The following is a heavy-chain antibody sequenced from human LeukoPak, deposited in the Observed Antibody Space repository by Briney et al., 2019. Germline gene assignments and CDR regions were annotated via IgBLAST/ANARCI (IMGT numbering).Heavy chain of an antibody. Sequence: PSETLSLTCTVSGGSISSSSYYWGWIRQPPGKGLEWIGSIYYSGSTYYNPSLKSRVTISVDTSKNQFSLKLSSVTAADTAVYYCARSHYEYFDWPYFDYWGQGTLVTVSS. CDR1: GGSISSSSYY. J-gene: IGHJ4*02. CDR3: ARSHYEYFDWPYFDY. D-gene: IGHD3-9*01. CDR2: IYYSGST. V-gene: IGHV4-39*01.